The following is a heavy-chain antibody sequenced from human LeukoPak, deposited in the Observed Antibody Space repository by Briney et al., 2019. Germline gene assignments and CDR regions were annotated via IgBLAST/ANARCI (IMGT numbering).Heavy chain of an antibody. CDR2: IYYSGST. Sequence: PSETLSLTCTVSGGSISSGDYYWSWIRQPPGKGLEWIGYIYYSGSTYYNPSLKSRVTISVDTSKNQFSLKLSSVTAADTAVYYCARVVRNYYGSGSYLENGMDVWGQGTTVTVSS. CDR1: GGSISSGDYY. D-gene: IGHD3-10*01. J-gene: IGHJ6*01. CDR3: ARVVRNYYGSGSYLENGMDV. V-gene: IGHV4-30-4*02.